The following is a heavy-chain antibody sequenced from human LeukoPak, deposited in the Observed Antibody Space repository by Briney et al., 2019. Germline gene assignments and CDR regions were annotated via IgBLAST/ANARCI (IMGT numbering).Heavy chain of an antibody. CDR1: GFTFSRYA. D-gene: IGHD2-21*02. CDR2: ISGSGAST. V-gene: IGHV3-23*01. Sequence: GGSLRLSCAASGFTFSRYAMSWVRQAPGKGLEWVSVISGSGASTYYADSMKGRLTISRDNSKNTLYLQINSLRAEDTAVYYCAKESCGGDCFKGSDYLGHGTLVTVSS. CDR3: AKESCGGDCFKGSDY. J-gene: IGHJ4*01.